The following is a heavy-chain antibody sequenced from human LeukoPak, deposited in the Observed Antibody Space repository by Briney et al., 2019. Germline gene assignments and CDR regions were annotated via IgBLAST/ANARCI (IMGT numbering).Heavy chain of an antibody. CDR1: GFTFSSYA. V-gene: IGHV3-23*01. J-gene: IGHJ3*02. CDR2: ISGSGGST. CDR3: ASFPGRSGPVAFDI. D-gene: IGHD3-3*01. Sequence: RTGGSLRLSCAASGFTFSSYAMSWVRQAPGKGLEWVSAISGSGGSTSYAQKFQGRVTMTRDTSTSTVYMELSSLRSEDTAVYYCASFPGRSGPVAFDIWGQGTMVTVSS.